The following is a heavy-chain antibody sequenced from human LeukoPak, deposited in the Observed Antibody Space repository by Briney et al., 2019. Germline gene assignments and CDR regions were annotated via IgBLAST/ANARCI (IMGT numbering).Heavy chain of an antibody. Sequence: GGSLRLSCAGAGFTFSNYGMSWVRQAPGKGLEWVSVISRSGTETYHADSVRGRFTISRDNAKNTLYLQMNSLRAEDTALYYCAKEADYHGELLYYYFDYWGQETLVTVSS. CDR2: ISRSGTET. J-gene: IGHJ4*02. V-gene: IGHV3-23*01. D-gene: IGHD3-10*01. CDR3: AKEADYHGELLYYYFDY. CDR1: GFTFSNYG.